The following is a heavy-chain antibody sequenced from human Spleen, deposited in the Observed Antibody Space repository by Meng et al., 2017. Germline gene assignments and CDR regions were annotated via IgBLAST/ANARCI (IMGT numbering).Heavy chain of an antibody. V-gene: IGHV3-73*01. Sequence: GGSLRLSCAASGSIISGSVIHWVRQASGKGLEWVGRIVTKTKNYATAYAASVKGRFTISRDDSVNTGYLQMNSLRSEKTALYYCTVYITGHMWGRGTMVTVSS. CDR1: GSIISGSV. J-gene: IGHJ3*02. CDR3: TVYITGHM. D-gene: IGHD1-20*01. CDR2: IVTKTKNYAT.